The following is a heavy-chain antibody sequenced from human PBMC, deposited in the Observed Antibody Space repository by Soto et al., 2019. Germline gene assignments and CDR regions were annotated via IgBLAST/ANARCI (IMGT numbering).Heavy chain of an antibody. CDR1: GGSISSGGYY. Sequence: SETLSLTCTVSGGSISSGGYYWSWIRQHPGKGLEWIGYIYYSGSTYYNPSLKSRVTISVDTSKNQFSLKLSSVTAADTAVYYCARSLPSSCTDGVCEKYPGGSWFDPWGQGTLVTVSS. V-gene: IGHV4-31*03. CDR2: IYYSGST. D-gene: IGHD2-8*01. J-gene: IGHJ5*02. CDR3: ARSLPSSCTDGVCEKYPGGSWFDP.